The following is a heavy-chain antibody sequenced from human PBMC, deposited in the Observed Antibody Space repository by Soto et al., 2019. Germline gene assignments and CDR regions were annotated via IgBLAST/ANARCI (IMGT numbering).Heavy chain of an antibody. J-gene: IGHJ5*02. D-gene: IGHD1-7*01. V-gene: IGHV4-59*08. CDR3: ARHCRSTGTTRGQWFAP. CDR2: IYYTGST. Sequence: SETLSLTCTVSGGSISSYYWSWIRQPPGKGLEWIGYIYYTGSTNYNPSLKSRLTISVDASNNHFSLKLTSVTAADTAVYYCARHCRSTGTTRGQWFAPWGHGTQVTVSS. CDR1: GGSISSYY.